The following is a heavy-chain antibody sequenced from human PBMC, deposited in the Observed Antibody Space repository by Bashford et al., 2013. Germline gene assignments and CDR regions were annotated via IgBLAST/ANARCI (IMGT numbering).Heavy chain of an antibody. J-gene: IGHJ4*02. Sequence: GGSLRLSCEASGFTFRAYRMNWVRQAPGKGLEWVGRIKNDGVTTDYAAPVKGRFTISRDDSRNTLYLQMNSLRTEDTAVYYCAKVFMVFGYRESIYFDYWGQGSPVTVSS. CDR3: AKVFMVFGYRESIYFDY. D-gene: IGHD3/OR15-3a*01. V-gene: IGHV3-15*01. CDR1: GFTFRAYR. CDR2: IKNDGVTT.